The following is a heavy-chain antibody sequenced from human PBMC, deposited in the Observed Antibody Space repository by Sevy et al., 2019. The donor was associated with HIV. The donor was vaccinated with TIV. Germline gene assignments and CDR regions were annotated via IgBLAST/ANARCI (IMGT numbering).Heavy chain of an antibody. V-gene: IGHV3-21*01. CDR2: ISSSSSYI. J-gene: IGHJ4*02. CDR3: ARDLVPYYYGSGD. D-gene: IGHD3-10*01. CDR1: GFTFSSYS. Sequence: GGSLRLSCAASGFTFSSYSMNWVRQAPGKGLEWVSSISSSSSYIYYADSVKGRFTISRDNAKNSLYLQMNSLRAEDTAVYCCARDLVPYYYGSGDWGQGTLVTVSS.